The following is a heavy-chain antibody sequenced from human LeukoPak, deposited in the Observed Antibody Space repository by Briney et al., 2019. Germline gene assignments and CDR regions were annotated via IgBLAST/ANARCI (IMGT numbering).Heavy chain of an antibody. V-gene: IGHV4-30-4*08. CDR2: IYYSGST. J-gene: IGHJ3*02. CDR1: GGSISSGDYY. Sequence: SETLSLTCTVSGGSISSGDYYWSWIRQPPGKGLEWIGYIYYSGSTYYNPSLKSRVTISVDTSKNQFSLKLSSVTAADTAVYYCASKYCSSTSCWAASDIWGQGTMVTVSS. D-gene: IGHD2-2*01. CDR3: ASKYCSSTSCWAASDI.